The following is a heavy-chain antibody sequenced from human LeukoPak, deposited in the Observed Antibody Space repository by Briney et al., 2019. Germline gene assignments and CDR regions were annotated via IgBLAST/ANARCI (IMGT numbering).Heavy chain of an antibody. V-gene: IGHV3-23*01. CDR2: ISGSGGST. Sequence: GGSLRLSCAASGFTFSSYAMSWVRQAPGKGLEWVSAISGSGGSTYYADSAKGRFTISRDNAKNSLYLQMNSLRAEDTAVYYCAREQLVDDYYYYGMDVWGQGTTVTVSS. D-gene: IGHD6-6*01. J-gene: IGHJ6*02. CDR1: GFTFSSYA. CDR3: AREQLVDDYYYYGMDV.